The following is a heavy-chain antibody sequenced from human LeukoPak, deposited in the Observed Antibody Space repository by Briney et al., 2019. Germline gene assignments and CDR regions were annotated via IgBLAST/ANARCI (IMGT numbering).Heavy chain of an antibody. CDR1: GFTVSSNY. CDR3: AKSYYYDSSDY. CDR2: IYSGGST. D-gene: IGHD3-22*01. V-gene: IGHV3-53*05. J-gene: IGHJ4*02. Sequence: GGSLRLSCAASGFTVSSNYMTWVRQAPGKGLKWVSHIYSGGSTFYADSVKGRFTISRDNSKNTLYLQMNSLRAEDTAVYYCAKSYYYDSSDYWGQGTLVTVSS.